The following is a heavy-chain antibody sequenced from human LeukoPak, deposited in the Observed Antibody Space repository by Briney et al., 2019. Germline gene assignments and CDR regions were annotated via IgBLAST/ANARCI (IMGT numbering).Heavy chain of an antibody. CDR1: GYIFTTYS. V-gene: IGHV1-46*01. CDR2: INPRGDAT. D-gene: IGHD2-8*01. CDR3: ARKWSSRDWFDP. J-gene: IGHJ5*02. Sequence: ASVKVSCKASGYIFTTYSIHWVRQAPGQGLEWKGMINPRGDATIYAQKFQGRVTMTSDTSTTTVYMELSSLRSEDTGLYYCARKWSSRDWFDPWGQGTLVTVSS.